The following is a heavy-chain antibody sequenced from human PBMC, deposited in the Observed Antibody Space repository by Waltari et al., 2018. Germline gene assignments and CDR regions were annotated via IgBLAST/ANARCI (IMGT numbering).Heavy chain of an antibody. D-gene: IGHD3-22*01. CDR1: GGSISSSSYY. J-gene: IGHJ6*03. V-gene: IGHV4-39*07. CDR3: ARDGGVYDSSGYYSPYYYYYMDV. CDR2: IYYSGST. Sequence: QLQLQESGPGLVKPSETLSLTCTVSGGSISSSSYYWGWIRQPPGKGLEWIGSIYYSGSTYYNPSLKSRVTISVDTSKNQFSLKLSSVTAADTAVYYCARDGGVYDSSGYYSPYYYYYMDVWGKGTTVTVSS.